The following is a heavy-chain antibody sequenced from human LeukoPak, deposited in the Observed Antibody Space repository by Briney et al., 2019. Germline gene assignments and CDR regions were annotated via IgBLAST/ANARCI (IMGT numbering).Heavy chain of an antibody. CDR3: ARVTPGLPAAISTRVENWFDP. J-gene: IGHJ5*02. Sequence: SETLSLTCTVSGGSLSSSSYYWGWIRQPPGKGLEWIGSIYYSGSTYYNPSLKSRVTISVDTSKNQFSLKLSSVTAADTAVYYCARVTPGLPAAISTRVENWFDPWGQGTLVTVSS. V-gene: IGHV4-39*01. D-gene: IGHD2-2*02. CDR2: IYYSGST. CDR1: GGSLSSSSYY.